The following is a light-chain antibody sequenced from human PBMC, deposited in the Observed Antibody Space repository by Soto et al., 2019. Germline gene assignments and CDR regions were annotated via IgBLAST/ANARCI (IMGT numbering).Light chain of an antibody. V-gene: IGLV2-14*01. CDR2: GVR. J-gene: IGLJ3*02. CDR1: RSDVGIYNY. CDR3: ASYTSTNPLVV. Sequence: QSVLTQPASVSGSPGQSITISCTGTRSDVGIYNYVSWYQHHPGKAPKLLIYGVRDRPSGISDRFSGSKSGNTASLTISGLQAEDEADYYCASYTSTNPLVVFGGGTKLTVL.